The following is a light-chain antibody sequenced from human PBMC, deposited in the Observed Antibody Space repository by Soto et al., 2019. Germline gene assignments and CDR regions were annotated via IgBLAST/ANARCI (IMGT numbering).Light chain of an antibody. Sequence: EIVLTQSPGTLSLSPGERATLSCRASQSVSSSYLAWYQQKPGQGPRLLIYGVSSRATGIPDRFSGSGSGTDFTLTISRLEPEDFVVYYCQQYARSPWTFGQGTKVEIK. CDR3: QQYARSPWT. V-gene: IGKV3-20*01. CDR2: GVS. J-gene: IGKJ1*01. CDR1: QSVSSSY.